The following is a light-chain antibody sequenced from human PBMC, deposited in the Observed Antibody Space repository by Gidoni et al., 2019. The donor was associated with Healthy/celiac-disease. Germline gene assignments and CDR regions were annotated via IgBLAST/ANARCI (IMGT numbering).Light chain of an antibody. CDR3: SSYAGSNTHV. CDR1: SSDVGGYNF. V-gene: IGLV2-8*01. CDR2: EVS. Sequence: QSALTQPPSASGSPGQSVTISCTGTSSDVGGYNFVSWYQQHPGKAPKLMLFEVSKRPSGVPDRFSGSKSGNTASLTVSGLQAEDEADYYCSSYAGSNTHVFGTGTKVTVL. J-gene: IGLJ1*01.